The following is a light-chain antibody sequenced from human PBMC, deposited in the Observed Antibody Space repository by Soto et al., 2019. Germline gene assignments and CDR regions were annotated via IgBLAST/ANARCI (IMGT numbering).Light chain of an antibody. J-gene: IGLJ2*01. CDR3: CSYVGSSTSP. CDR2: EVS. Sequence: QSVLAQPASVSGSPGQSITISCTGTSSDVGSYNLVSWYQQHPGKAPKLMIYEVSKRPSGVSNRFSGSKSGNTASLTISGLQAEDEADYYFCSYVGSSTSPFGGGTKVTVL. V-gene: IGLV2-23*02. CDR1: SSDVGSYNL.